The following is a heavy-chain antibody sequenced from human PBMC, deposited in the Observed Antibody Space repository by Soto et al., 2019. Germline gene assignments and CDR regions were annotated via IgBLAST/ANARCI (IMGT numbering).Heavy chain of an antibody. CDR2: SKNKADSYTT. CDR3: TVWGSGNDFGAA. V-gene: IGHV3-72*01. Sequence: EVQLVESGGGLVQPGGSLRLSCAASGFTFSDRYVDWVRQAPGKGLQWVGRSKNKADSYTTEYAASVKGRFTISRDGSKNSLFLQMNSLKTVDTAVYYCTVWGSGNDFGAAWGQEILVTVSS. CDR1: GFTFSDRY. D-gene: IGHD3-10*01. J-gene: IGHJ4*02.